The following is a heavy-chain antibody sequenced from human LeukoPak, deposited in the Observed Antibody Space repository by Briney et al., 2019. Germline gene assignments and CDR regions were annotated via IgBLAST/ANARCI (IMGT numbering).Heavy chain of an antibody. Sequence: GGSLRLSCAASGFTVSSNYMSWVRQAPGKGLEWVSVIYSGGSTYYADSVKGRFTISRDNSKNTLYLQMNSLRAEDTAVYYCATHAGTANFDYWGQGTLVTVSS. CDR1: GFTVSSNY. V-gene: IGHV3-53*01. J-gene: IGHJ4*02. D-gene: IGHD6-13*01. CDR3: ATHAGTANFDY. CDR2: IYSGGST.